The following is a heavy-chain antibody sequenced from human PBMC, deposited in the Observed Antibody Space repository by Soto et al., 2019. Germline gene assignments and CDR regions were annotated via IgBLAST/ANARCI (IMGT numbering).Heavy chain of an antibody. CDR2: MSPNSGNT. Sequence: GASVKVSCKASGYTFTSYDINWVRQATGQGLEWMGWMSPNSGNTGYAQKFQGRVTMTRNTSISTAYMELSSLRSEDTAVYYCARGASSGLYYYGMDVWGQGATVTVSS. CDR1: GYTFTSYD. V-gene: IGHV1-8*01. J-gene: IGHJ6*02. D-gene: IGHD6-19*01. CDR3: ARGASSGLYYYGMDV.